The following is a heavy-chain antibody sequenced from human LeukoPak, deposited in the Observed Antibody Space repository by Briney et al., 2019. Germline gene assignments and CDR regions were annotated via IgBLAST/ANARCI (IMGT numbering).Heavy chain of an antibody. V-gene: IGHV4-34*01. CDR3: ARSDSYYYGMDV. D-gene: IGHD3-3*01. CDR1: GGSFSGYY. CDR2: INHSGST. Sequence: PSETLSLTCAVYGGSFSGYYWSWIRQPPGKGLEWIGEINHSGSTNYNPSLKSRVTISVDTSKDQFSLKLSSVTAADTAVYYCARSDSYYYGMDVWGQGTTVTVSS. J-gene: IGHJ6*02.